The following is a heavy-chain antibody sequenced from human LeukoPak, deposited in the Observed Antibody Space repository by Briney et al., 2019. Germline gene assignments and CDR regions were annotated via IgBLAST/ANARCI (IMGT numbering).Heavy chain of an antibody. CDR1: GFTFSSYG. D-gene: IGHD6-6*01. J-gene: IGHJ4*02. CDR2: IRYDGSNK. Sequence: GGSLSLSCAASGFTFSSYGMHWVRQAPGKGLEWVAFIRYDGSNKYYADSVKGRFTISRDNSKNTLYLQMNSLRAEDTAVYYCAKDAARPTSVAPGYWGQRPVVTVSS. V-gene: IGHV3-30*02. CDR3: AKDAARPTSVAPGY.